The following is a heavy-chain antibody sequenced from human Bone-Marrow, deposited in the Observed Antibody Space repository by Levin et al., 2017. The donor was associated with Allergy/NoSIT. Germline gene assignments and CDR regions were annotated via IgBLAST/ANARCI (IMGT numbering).Heavy chain of an antibody. J-gene: IGHJ2*01. CDR1: GYPFSAYY. D-gene: IGHD3-16*01. V-gene: IGHV1-2*06. CDR3: ATTSDAKYFNL. Sequence: ASVKVSCKASGYPFSAYYMHRVRQAPGQGLEWMGRINPNSGGTDYGQKFQGRVTMSRDTSISTAYMELRSLKSDDTAMYYCATTSDAKYFNLWGRGTLVTVSS. CDR2: INPNSGGT.